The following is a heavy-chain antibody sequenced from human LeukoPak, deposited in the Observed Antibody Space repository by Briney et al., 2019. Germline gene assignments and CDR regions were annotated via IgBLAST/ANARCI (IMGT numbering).Heavy chain of an antibody. CDR2: ISGSGGST. J-gene: IGHJ4*02. D-gene: IGHD4-23*01. Sequence: GGSLRLSCVASGFTFSNYAMSWVRQAPGEGLEWVSGISGSGGSTFYVDSVKGRFTISRDNAKNSLYLQMNSLRAEDTAVYYCAAGTVVNYFDYWGQGTLVTVSS. V-gene: IGHV3-23*01. CDR3: AAGTVVNYFDY. CDR1: GFTFSNYA.